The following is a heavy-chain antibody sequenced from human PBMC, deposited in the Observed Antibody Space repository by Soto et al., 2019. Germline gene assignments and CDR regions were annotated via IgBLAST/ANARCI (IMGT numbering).Heavy chain of an antibody. CDR1: GGSISSYY. J-gene: IGHJ5*02. D-gene: IGHD3-10*01. Sequence: SETMSLTSTVSGGSISSYYWSWIRQPPGKGLEWIGYIHYSGSTNYNPSLKSRVTISVDTSKNQFSLKLSSVTAADTAVYYCARWTGSGTFYWFAPGGQGTLVTVSS. CDR3: ARWTGSGTFYWFAP. CDR2: IHYSGST. V-gene: IGHV4-59*01.